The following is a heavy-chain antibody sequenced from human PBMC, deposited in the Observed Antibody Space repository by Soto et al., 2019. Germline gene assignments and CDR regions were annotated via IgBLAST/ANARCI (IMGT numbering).Heavy chain of an antibody. D-gene: IGHD1-26*01. CDR3: ARDGWDWFDP. CDR1: GFTFSSHW. V-gene: IGHV3-7*05. Sequence: PGGSLRLSCAGSGFTFSSHWMSWVRQAPGKGLEWVANIKEDGREKYYVDSVKGRFTISRDNSKNTLYLQMNSLRAEDTAVYYCARDGWDWFDPWGQGTLVTVSS. CDR2: IKEDGREK. J-gene: IGHJ5*02.